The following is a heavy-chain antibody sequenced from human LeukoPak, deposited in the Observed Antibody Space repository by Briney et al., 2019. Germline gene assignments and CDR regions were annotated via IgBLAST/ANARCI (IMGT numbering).Heavy chain of an antibody. V-gene: IGHV3-23*01. CDR3: AEGSSSSRPHLTDY. D-gene: IGHD6-13*01. CDR2: ISGSGGST. CDR1: GFTFSSYA. J-gene: IGHJ4*02. Sequence: GGSLRLSCAAPGFTFSSYAMSWVRQAPGKGLEWVSAISGSGGSTYYADSVKGRFTISRDNSKNTLYLQMNSLRAEDTAVYYCAEGSSSSRPHLTDYWGQGTLVTVSS.